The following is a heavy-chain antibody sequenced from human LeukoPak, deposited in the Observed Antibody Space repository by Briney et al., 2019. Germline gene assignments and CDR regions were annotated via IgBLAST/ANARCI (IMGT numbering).Heavy chain of an antibody. CDR1: GFIFSSYG. CDR3: ARGLLLTTHAVAGTADAFDI. Sequence: PGGSLRLSCAASGFIFSSYGMHWVRQAPGKGLEWVAAVSYDGTTKYYADSVKGRFTVSRDNSKNTLFLQMNSLRAEDTAVYYCARGLLLTTHAVAGTADAFDIWGQGTMVTVSS. V-gene: IGHV3-30*03. CDR2: VSYDGTTK. J-gene: IGHJ3*02. D-gene: IGHD6-19*01.